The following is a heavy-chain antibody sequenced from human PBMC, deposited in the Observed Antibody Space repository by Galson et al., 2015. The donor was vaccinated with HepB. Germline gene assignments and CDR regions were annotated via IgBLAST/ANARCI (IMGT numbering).Heavy chain of an antibody. D-gene: IGHD2-2*01. CDR1: GFTFSSYG. V-gene: IGHV3-30*18. CDR2: ISYDGSNK. J-gene: IGHJ6*02. CDR3: AKDLGSTSVFQLYYYYYGMDV. Sequence: SLRLSCAASGFTFSSYGMHWVRQAPGKGLEWVAVISYDGSNKYYADSVKGRFTISRDNSKNTLYLQMNSLRAEDTAVYYCAKDLGSTSVFQLYYYYYGMDVWGQGTTVTVSS.